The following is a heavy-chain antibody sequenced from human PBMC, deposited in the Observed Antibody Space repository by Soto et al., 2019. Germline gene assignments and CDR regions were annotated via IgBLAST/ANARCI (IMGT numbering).Heavy chain of an antibody. CDR2: INHRGSA. J-gene: IGHJ5*02. CDR1: GASVSSTYW. CDR3: ASLRELLLVGFDP. V-gene: IGHV4-4*02. D-gene: IGHD3-10*01. Sequence: SETLSLTCAVSGASVSSTYWWSWVRQPPGKGPEWIGEINHRGSANYNPSLKSRVTISVDISKSQFSLKLSSVTAADTAVYYCASLRELLLVGFDPWGQGTLVTVSS.